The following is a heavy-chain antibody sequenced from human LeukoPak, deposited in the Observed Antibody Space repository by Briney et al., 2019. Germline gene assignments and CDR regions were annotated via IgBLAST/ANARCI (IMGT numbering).Heavy chain of an antibody. CDR2: ISSSSSYI. CDR3: ARVGSSSWYDYYFDY. CDR1: GFTFSSYS. Sequence: GGSLRLSCAASGFTFSSYSMNWVRQAPGKGLEWASSISSSSSYIYYADSVKGRFTISRDNAKNSLYLQMNSLRAEDTAVYYCARVGSSSWYDYYFDYWGQGTLVTVSS. D-gene: IGHD6-13*01. V-gene: IGHV3-21*01. J-gene: IGHJ4*02.